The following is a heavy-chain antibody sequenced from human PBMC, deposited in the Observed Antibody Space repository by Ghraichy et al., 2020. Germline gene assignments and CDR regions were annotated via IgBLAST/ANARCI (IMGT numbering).Heavy chain of an antibody. CDR1: GFTYSDYA. J-gene: IGHJ4*02. Sequence: GGSLRLSCAASGFTYSDYAIVWVRQAPGKGLQWVSGTSGSGGVTFYADAVKGRFTVVRDNSKNTLYLQMNSLGVDDTAVYFCAKGRGWSVPQYCLDSWGQGTLVTVSS. D-gene: IGHD6-19*01. V-gene: IGHV3-23*01. CDR3: AKGRGWSVPQYCLDS. CDR2: TSGSGGVT.